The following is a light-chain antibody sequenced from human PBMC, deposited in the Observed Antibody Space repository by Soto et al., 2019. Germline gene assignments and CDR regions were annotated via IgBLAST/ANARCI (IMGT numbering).Light chain of an antibody. Sequence: EIVLTQSPGTLSLSPGERATLSCRASQSVSSNYLAWYQQKPGQPPRLLISDASNRATGIPDRFSGSGSGTDFTLTLSGLEPEDFAVYYCQHYGRSPPSWTFGQGTKVEIK. CDR3: QHYGRSPPSWT. CDR1: QSVSSNY. CDR2: DAS. V-gene: IGKV3-20*01. J-gene: IGKJ1*01.